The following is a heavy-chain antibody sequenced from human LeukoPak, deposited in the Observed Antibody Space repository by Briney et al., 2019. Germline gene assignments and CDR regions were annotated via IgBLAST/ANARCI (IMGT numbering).Heavy chain of an antibody. J-gene: IGHJ4*02. Sequence: ASVKVSCKASGYTFTSYDINWVRQAPGQGLEWMGWISAYNGNTNYAQKLQGRVTMTTDTSTSTAYMELRSLRSDDTAVYYCARDSSRWLVFDYWGQGTLVTVSS. D-gene: IGHD6-19*01. V-gene: IGHV1-18*01. CDR2: ISAYNGNT. CDR1: GYTFTSYD. CDR3: ARDSSRWLVFDY.